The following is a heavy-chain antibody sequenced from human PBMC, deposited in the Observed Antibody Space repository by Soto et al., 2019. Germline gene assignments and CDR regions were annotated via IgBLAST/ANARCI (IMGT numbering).Heavy chain of an antibody. CDR3: VKGPAAMPKGNRFHP. V-gene: IGHV3-23*01. J-gene: IGHJ5*02. D-gene: IGHD2-2*01. CDR1: GVNFRNFA. CDR2: ITGGGITT. Sequence: EVQLLESGGGLVQPGGSLTLSCTASGVNFRNFAMTWVRQAPGKGLEWVSAITGGGITTYFADFVEGRFTISRDNSNNPLYLEINTLRAEDSAVYYCVKGPAAMPKGNRFHPWGQRTLVTFSS.